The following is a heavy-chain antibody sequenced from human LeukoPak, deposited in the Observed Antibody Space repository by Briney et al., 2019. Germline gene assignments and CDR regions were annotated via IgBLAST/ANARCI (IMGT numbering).Heavy chain of an antibody. CDR3: GRVVGGNYYGSETDDY. CDR2: INPHTGGT. D-gene: IGHD3-10*01. J-gene: IGHJ4*02. CDR1: GYTFPNYG. V-gene: IGHV1-2*02. Sequence: ASVKVSCKASGYTFPNYGISWVRQAPGQGLEWMGWINPHTGGTNYAQKFQGRVTMTRDTSISTAYMELSRLTSDDTAVYYCGRVVGGNYYGSETDDYWGQGTLVTVSS.